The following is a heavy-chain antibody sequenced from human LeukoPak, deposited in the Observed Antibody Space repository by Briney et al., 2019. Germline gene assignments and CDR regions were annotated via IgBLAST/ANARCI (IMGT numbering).Heavy chain of an antibody. V-gene: IGHV4-59*01. J-gene: IGHJ5*02. Sequence: SETLSLTCTVSGGSISSYYWSWIRQPPGKGLEWIGYIYYSGSTNYNPSLKSRVTTSVDTSKNQFSLKLSSVTAADTAVYYCARGRVPAAIRGWFDPWGQGTLVTVSS. D-gene: IGHD2-2*01. CDR2: IYYSGST. CDR1: GGSISSYY. CDR3: ARGRVPAAIRGWFDP.